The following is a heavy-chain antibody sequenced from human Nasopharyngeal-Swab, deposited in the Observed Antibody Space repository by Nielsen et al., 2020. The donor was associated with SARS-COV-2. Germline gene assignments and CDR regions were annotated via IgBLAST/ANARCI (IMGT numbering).Heavy chain of an antibody. CDR3: AREGYSSGWLDY. CDR2: IYSGGST. J-gene: IGHJ4*02. V-gene: IGHV3-53*01. Sequence: VRQAPGKGLEWVSVIYSGGSTYYADSVKGRFTISRDNSKNTLYLQMNSLRAEDTAVYYCAREGYSSGWLDYWGQGTLVTVSS. D-gene: IGHD6-19*01.